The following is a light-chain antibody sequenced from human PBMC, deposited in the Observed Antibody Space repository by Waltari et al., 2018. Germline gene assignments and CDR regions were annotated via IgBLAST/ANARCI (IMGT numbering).Light chain of an antibody. CDR3: SMYMGSGVWV. Sequence: QTVVTQEPSLSVSPGGTVTLTCALSSGSVSSTSYPTWYQQTPGQPPRTLVYKGISRSSGVPDRFSGSCSGNTAVLTITGAQADDESDYYCSMYMGSGVWVFGGGTKLTV. V-gene: IGLV8-61*01. CDR2: KGI. CDR1: SGSVSSTSY. J-gene: IGLJ3*02.